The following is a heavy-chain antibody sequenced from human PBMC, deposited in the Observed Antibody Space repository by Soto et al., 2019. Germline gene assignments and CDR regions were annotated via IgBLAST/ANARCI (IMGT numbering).Heavy chain of an antibody. V-gene: IGHV3-23*01. CDR2: ISGSGGST. D-gene: IGHD5-12*01. J-gene: IGHJ4*02. CDR1: GFTFSSYA. Sequence: EVQLLESGGGLVQPGGSLRLSCAASGFTFSSYAMSWVRQAPGKGLEWVSAISGSGGSTYYADSVKGRFTISRDNSNNTLYLQMNSPRAEDTAVYYCAKCPAKGFIVATTFDYWGQGTLVTVSS. CDR3: AKCPAKGFIVATTFDY.